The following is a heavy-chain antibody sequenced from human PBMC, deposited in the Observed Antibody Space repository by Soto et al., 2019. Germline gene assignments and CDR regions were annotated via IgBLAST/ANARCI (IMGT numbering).Heavy chain of an antibody. V-gene: IGHV3-72*01. D-gene: IGHD1-26*01. J-gene: IGHJ5*01. CDR3: AREGDARWLDS. CDR2: LKDRSQNYAT. Sequence: EVQLVESGGDLVQPGGSARLSCAASGFSVSGCYMDWVRQAPGKGLEWVARLKDRSQNYATEYAASVKGRFTVSRHPSQNSIFLQMNSLKIEDTAVYYCAREGDARWLDSWGQGTLVTVS. CDR1: GFSVSGCY.